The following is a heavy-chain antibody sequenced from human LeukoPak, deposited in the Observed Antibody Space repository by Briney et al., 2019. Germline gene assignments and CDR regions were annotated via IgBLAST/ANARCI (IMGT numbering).Heavy chain of an antibody. J-gene: IGHJ4*02. Sequence: SCPTLVKTTQTLTLTCTFSGFSLSTSGVGVGWIRQPPGKALEWLALIYWDDDKRYSPSLKSRLTITKDTSKNQVVLTLTNMDSVDTATYYCARLNVEVVLDYWGQGTLVTVSS. D-gene: IGHD2-15*01. CDR3: ARLNVEVVLDY. CDR2: IYWDDDK. V-gene: IGHV2-5*02. CDR1: GFSLSTSGVG.